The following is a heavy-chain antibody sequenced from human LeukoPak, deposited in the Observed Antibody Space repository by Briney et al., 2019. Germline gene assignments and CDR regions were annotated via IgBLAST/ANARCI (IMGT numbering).Heavy chain of an antibody. D-gene: IGHD4-11*01. CDR3: ARERTVTPSRYYFDY. J-gene: IGHJ4*02. CDR1: GFAFSSYA. Sequence: GSLRLSCAASGFAFSSYAMHWVRQAPGKGLEWVAVISYDGSNKYYADSVKGRFTISRDNSKNTLYLQMNSLRAEDTAVYYCARERTVTPSRYYFDYWGQGTLVTVSS. V-gene: IGHV3-30*01. CDR2: ISYDGSNK.